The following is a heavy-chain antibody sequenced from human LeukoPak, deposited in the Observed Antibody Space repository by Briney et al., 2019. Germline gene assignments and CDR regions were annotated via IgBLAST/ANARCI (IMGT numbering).Heavy chain of an antibody. J-gene: IGHJ3*02. CDR3: ARVAGEGYIYGQTRDAFDI. V-gene: IGHV4-4*07. CDR1: GGSISSYY. CDR2: IYTSGST. D-gene: IGHD5-18*01. Sequence: SETLSLTCTVSGGSISSYYWSWIRQPAGKGLEWIGRIYTSGSTNYNPSLKSRVTMSVDTSKNQFSLKLSSVTAADTAVYYCARVAGEGYIYGQTRDAFDIWGQGTMVIVSS.